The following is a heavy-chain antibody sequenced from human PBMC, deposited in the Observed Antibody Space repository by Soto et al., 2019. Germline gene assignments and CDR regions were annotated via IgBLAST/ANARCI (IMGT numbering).Heavy chain of an antibody. CDR3: AKSNWFDP. J-gene: IGHJ5*02. Sequence: GGSLRLSCVASGFTFGTYSMSWVRQAPGKGLEWLSAISSTSTYIYYADSVRGRFTISRDNAKSSVYLQIHSLRAEDTAVYYCAKSNWFDPWGQGTLVTVSS. CDR2: ISSTSTYI. CDR1: GFTFGTYS. V-gene: IGHV3-21*01.